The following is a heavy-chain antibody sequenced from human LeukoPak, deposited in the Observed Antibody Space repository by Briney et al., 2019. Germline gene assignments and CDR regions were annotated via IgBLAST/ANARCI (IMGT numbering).Heavy chain of an antibody. CDR3: ARALAVAGTPVQFDY. J-gene: IGHJ4*02. V-gene: IGHV1-2*02. D-gene: IGHD6-19*01. Sequence: ASVKVSCKASGYTFTGYYMHWVRQAPGQGLEWMGWINPNSGGTNYAQKFQGRVTMTRDTSISTAYMELSRLRSDDTAVYYCARALAVAGTPVQFDYWDQGTLVTVSS. CDR1: GYTFTGYY. CDR2: INPNSGGT.